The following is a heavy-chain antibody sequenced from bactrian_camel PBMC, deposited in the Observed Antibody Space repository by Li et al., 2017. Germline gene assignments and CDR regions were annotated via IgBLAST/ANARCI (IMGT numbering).Heavy chain of an antibody. CDR1: GFTFSSYG. V-gene: IGHV3S6*01. Sequence: HVQLVESGGGLVQPGGSLKLSCAASGFTFSSYGMNWVRQAPGKGLEWVSAIYSDGSGTYYADSVKGRFTISRDNAENTLYLQMNSLKPEDTAVYYCAAGRYGAFHYWGQGTQVTVS. D-gene: IGHD6*01. J-gene: IGHJ4*01. CDR2: IYSDGSGT. CDR3: AAGRYGAFHY.